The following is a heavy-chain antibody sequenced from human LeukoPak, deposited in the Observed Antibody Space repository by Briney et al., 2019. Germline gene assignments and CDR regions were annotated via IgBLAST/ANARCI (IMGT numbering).Heavy chain of an antibody. Sequence: PSETLSLTCTVSGGSINSYYWSWIRQPPGKGLEWIGYIYYSRSTHYNPSLKSRVNISVDTSKNQFSLKMSSVTAADTAVYYCARARDGHINNWFDPWGQGTLVTVSS. CDR2: IYYSRST. D-gene: IGHD5-24*01. CDR3: ARARDGHINNWFDP. J-gene: IGHJ5*02. CDR1: GGSINSYY. V-gene: IGHV4-59*01.